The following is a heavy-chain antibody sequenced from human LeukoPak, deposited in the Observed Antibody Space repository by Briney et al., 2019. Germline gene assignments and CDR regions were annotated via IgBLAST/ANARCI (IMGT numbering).Heavy chain of an antibody. J-gene: IGHJ6*02. CDR3: VRDRGIASTGGYGMDV. Sequence: PGGSLRLSCAASGFTVSNIYMSWVRQAPGTGLEWVSIIHSGGITHYADSVKGRFTISRDNSKNTLYLQMNSLRAEDTAVYYCVRDRGIASTGGYGMDVWGQGTTVTVS. CDR2: IHSGGIT. V-gene: IGHV3-53*01. CDR1: GFTVSNIY. D-gene: IGHD6-13*01.